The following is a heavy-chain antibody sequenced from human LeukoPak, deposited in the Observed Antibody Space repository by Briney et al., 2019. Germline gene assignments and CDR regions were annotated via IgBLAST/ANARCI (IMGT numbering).Heavy chain of an antibody. CDR3: ASYSSSSIGWDYYYYYYGMDV. J-gene: IGHJ6*02. V-gene: IGHV1-46*01. CDR1: GYTFTSYY. CDR2: INPSGGST. D-gene: IGHD6-6*01. Sequence: ASVKVSCTASGYTFTSYYMHWVRQAPGQGLEWMGIINPSGGSTSYAQKFQGRVTMTRGTYTSTVYMELSSLRSEDTAVYYCASYSSSSIGWDYYYYYYGMDVWGQGTTVTVSS.